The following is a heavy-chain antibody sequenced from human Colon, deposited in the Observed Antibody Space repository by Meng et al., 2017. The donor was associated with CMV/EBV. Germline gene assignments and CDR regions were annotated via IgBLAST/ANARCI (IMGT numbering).Heavy chain of an antibody. J-gene: IGHJ6*02. CDR2: INSGGGTI. Sequence: LSLTCTVSGGSISSYYMSWIRQAPGKGLEWVAYINSGGGTIYAESVKGRFTISRDNAKTSLYLQMNSLRAEDTAVYYCAREARYSGDSGTSSAMDVWGQGTTVTVSS. D-gene: IGHD2-2*01. CDR1: GGSISSYY. CDR3: AREARYSGDSGTSSAMDV. V-gene: IGHV3-11*04.